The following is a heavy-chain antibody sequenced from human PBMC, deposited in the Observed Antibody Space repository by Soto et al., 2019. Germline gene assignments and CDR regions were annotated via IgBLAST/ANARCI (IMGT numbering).Heavy chain of an antibody. V-gene: IGHV2-5*02. J-gene: IGHJ3*01. D-gene: IGHD3-3*01. CDR2: IYWDDDT. CDR1: GFSLTTSGVG. CDR3: VRLWSGFSVTGHRDVFDL. Sequence: QITLKESGPPLVRPTQTLTLACSLSGFSLTTSGVGVGWIRQPPGKALEFLALIYWDDDTRYRPSLRTRLTITKDTPKNLVVLTMTDVGPVYPATYYCVRLWSGFSVTGHRDVFDLWGQGTLGSVST.